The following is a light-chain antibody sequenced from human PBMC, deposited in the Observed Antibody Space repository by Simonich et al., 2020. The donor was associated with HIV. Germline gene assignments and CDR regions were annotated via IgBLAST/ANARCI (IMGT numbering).Light chain of an antibody. CDR3: QQYNSYPLT. CDR1: QSIRSW. J-gene: IGKJ1*01. V-gene: IGKV1-5*03. Sequence: DIQMTQSPSTLSASVGDRVTITCRASQSIRSWLAWYQQKPGKAPKLLIDKASSLESGVPSRFSGSGSGTEFTLTISSLQPDDFATYYCQQYNSYPLTFGQGTKVEIK. CDR2: KAS.